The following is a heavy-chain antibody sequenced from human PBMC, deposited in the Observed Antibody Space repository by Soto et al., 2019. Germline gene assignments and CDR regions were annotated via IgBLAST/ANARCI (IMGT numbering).Heavy chain of an antibody. D-gene: IGHD3-22*01. J-gene: IGHJ4*02. CDR1: GFTLSHYA. CDR2: VSYDGTKQ. Sequence: QVQLVESGGGVVQPGRSLRVSCAASGFTLSHYAMHWVRQAPGKGLEWVAVVSYDGTKQFYADSVKGRFTISRDSSKSTLYLQMNNLRDEDTAVYYCARDRVYYYDSSGYYNFDFWGQGTLVTVSS. CDR3: ARDRVYYYDSSGYYNFDF. V-gene: IGHV3-30-3*01.